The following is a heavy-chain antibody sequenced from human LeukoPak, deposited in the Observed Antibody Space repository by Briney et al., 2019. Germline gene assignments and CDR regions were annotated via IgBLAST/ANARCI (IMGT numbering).Heavy chain of an antibody. V-gene: IGHV3-48*03. CDR2: ISSSGSTI. CDR3: ARDRLTGYSNWFDP. J-gene: IGHJ5*02. CDR1: GFTFSGYK. D-gene: IGHD3-9*01. Sequence: GGSLRLSCAASGFTFSGYKMNWVRQAPGKGLEWVSYISSSGSTIYYADSVKGRFTISRDNAKNSLYLQMNSLRAEDTAVYYCARDRLTGYSNWFDPWGQGTLVTVSS.